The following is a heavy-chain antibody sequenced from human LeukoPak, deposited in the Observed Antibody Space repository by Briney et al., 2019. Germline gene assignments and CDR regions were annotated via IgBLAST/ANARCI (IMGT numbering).Heavy chain of an antibody. V-gene: IGHV4-34*01. CDR1: GGSFSGYY. D-gene: IGHD2-15*01. CDR2: INRSGST. Sequence: SETLSLTCAVYGGSFSGYYWSWIRQPPGKGLEWIGEINRSGSTNYNPSLKSRVTISVDTSKNQFSLKLSSVTAADTAVYYCARGKRHCSGGSCYLHYYYYMDVWGKGTTVTVSS. CDR3: ARGKRHCSGGSCYLHYYYYMDV. J-gene: IGHJ6*03.